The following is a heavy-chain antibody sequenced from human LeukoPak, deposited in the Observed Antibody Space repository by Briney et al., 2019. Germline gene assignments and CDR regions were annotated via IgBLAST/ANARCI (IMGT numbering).Heavy chain of an antibody. CDR2: IYHSGST. V-gene: IGHV4-38-2*01. D-gene: IGHD4-11*01. CDR1: GYSISSGYY. J-gene: IGHJ4*02. CDR3: ACLGHQYSPYYFDY. Sequence: SETLSLTCAVSGYSISSGYYWGWIRQPPGKGLEWIGSIYHSGSTYHNPSLKSRVTISVDTSKNQFSLKLSSVTAADTAVYYCACLGHQYSPYYFDYWGQGTLVTVSS.